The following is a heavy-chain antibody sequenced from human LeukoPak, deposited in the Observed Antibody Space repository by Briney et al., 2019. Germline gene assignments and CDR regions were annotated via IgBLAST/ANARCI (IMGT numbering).Heavy chain of an antibody. CDR1: GFTFSKYA. V-gene: IGHV3-23*01. CDR2: ISDSGDST. Sequence: GGLRLPCAASGFTFSKYAMSWVRQAPGKGLEWVSAISDSGDSTYYVDSVKGRFTVSRDNSKNMLFLQMNSLRAEDTAVYYCANLLALDYWGQGTLVTVSS. D-gene: IGHD3-3*02. J-gene: IGHJ4*02. CDR3: ANLLALDY.